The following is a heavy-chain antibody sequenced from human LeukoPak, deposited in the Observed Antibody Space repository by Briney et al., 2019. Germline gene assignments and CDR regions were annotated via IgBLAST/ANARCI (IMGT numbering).Heavy chain of an antibody. Sequence: GGSLRLSCAASGFTFRDYGMSWVRQAPGKGLEWVSSINNAGVNTHYADPVKGRFTISRDNSKNTLYLQINSLRAEDTAVYYCARERKYDSNFDYWGQGTLVTVSS. CDR1: GFTFRDYG. D-gene: IGHD1-1*01. V-gene: IGHV3-23*01. CDR3: ARERKYDSNFDY. CDR2: INNAGVNT. J-gene: IGHJ4*02.